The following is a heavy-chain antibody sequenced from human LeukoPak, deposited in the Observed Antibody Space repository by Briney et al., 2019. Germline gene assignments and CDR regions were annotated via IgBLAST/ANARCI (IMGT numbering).Heavy chain of an antibody. Sequence: SETLSLTCTVSGGSISSYYWSWIRQPPGKGLEWIGYVYYSGSTNYNPSLKSRVTISVDTSKNQFSLKLSSVTAADTAVYYCARGLAAAGTFDYWGQGTLVTVSS. CDR2: VYYSGST. V-gene: IGHV4-59*01. D-gene: IGHD6-13*01. CDR1: GGSISSYY. CDR3: ARGLAAAGTFDY. J-gene: IGHJ4*02.